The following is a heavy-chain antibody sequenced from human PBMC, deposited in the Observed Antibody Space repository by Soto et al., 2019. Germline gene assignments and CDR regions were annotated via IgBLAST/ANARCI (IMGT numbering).Heavy chain of an antibody. D-gene: IGHD1-7*01. J-gene: IGHJ4*02. CDR3: AKGSWNYEGIDY. V-gene: IGHV3-30*18. CDR2: ISYDGSNK. CDR1: GFTFSSYG. Sequence: QVQLVESGGGVVQPGRSLRLSCAASGFTFSSYGMHWVRQAPGKGLEWVAVISYDGSNKYYADSVKGRFTISRDNSKNTLYLQMNSLIAEDTAVYYCAKGSWNYEGIDYLGQGTLVTVSS.